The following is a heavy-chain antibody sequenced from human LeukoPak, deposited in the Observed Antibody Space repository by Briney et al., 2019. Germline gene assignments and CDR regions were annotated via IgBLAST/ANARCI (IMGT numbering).Heavy chain of an antibody. V-gene: IGHV3-48*04. CDR3: ATNRKGIWPGTQQYYFDY. Sequence: GGSLRLSCAASGFTFSSYSMNWVRQAPGKGLEWVSYISSSSSTIYYADSVKGRFTISRDNAKNSLYLQMNSLRAEDTAVYYCATNRKGIWPGTQQYYFDYWGQGTLVTVSS. CDR2: ISSSSSTI. D-gene: IGHD6-13*01. CDR1: GFTFSSYS. J-gene: IGHJ4*02.